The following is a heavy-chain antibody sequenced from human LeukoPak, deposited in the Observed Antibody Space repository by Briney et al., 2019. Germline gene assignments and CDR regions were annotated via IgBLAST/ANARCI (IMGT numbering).Heavy chain of an antibody. D-gene: IGHD6-6*01. CDR2: IIPIFGTA. J-gene: IGHJ6*03. CDR3: AGIAARRRYYYYYMDV. Sequence: GASVTVSCKASGGTFSSYAISWVRQAPGQGLEWMGGIIPIFGTANYAQKFQGRVTITTDESTSTAYMELSSLRSEDTAVYYCAGIAARRRYYYYYMDVWGKGTTVTVSS. V-gene: IGHV1-69*05. CDR1: GGTFSSYA.